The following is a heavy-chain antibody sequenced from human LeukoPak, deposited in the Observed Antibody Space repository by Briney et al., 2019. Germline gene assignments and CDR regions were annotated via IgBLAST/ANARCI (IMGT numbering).Heavy chain of an antibody. CDR2: IYSGGST. D-gene: IGHD5-18*01. Sequence: GGSLRLSCVASGFTFSIYTMSWVRQAPGKGLEWVSVIYSGGSTYHADSVKGRFTISRDNSKNTLYLQMNSLRAEDTAVYYCARDLGYSYGQSDYWGQGTLVTVSS. CDR1: GFTFSIYT. CDR3: ARDLGYSYGQSDY. V-gene: IGHV3-53*01. J-gene: IGHJ4*02.